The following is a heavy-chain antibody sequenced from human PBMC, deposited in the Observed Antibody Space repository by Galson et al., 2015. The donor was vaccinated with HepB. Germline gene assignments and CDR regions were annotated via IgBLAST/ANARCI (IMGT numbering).Heavy chain of an antibody. CDR3: ARDTGPLLD. D-gene: IGHD3-10*01. CDR1: GFTFSTYS. V-gene: IGHV3-48*01. CDR2: ISSSSSTI. J-gene: IGHJ4*02. Sequence: LRLSCAASGFTFSTYSMNWVRQAPGKGLEWVSYISSSSSTIYYADSVKGRFTISRDNAKNSLYLQMNSLRAEDTAVYYCARDTGPLLDWGQGTLVTVSS.